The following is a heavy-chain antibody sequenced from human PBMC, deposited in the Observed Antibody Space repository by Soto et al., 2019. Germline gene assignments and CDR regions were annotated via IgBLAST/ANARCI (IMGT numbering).Heavy chain of an antibody. Sequence: GGSLRLSCAASGFTFSSYAMHWVRQAPGKGLEWVAVISYDGGNKYYADSVKGRFTISRDNSKNTLYLQMNSLRTEDTAVYYCARVGPIYSSSAHPFDYWGQGALVTVSS. D-gene: IGHD6-6*01. J-gene: IGHJ4*02. CDR2: ISYDGGNK. V-gene: IGHV3-30-3*01. CDR3: ARVGPIYSSSAHPFDY. CDR1: GFTFSSYA.